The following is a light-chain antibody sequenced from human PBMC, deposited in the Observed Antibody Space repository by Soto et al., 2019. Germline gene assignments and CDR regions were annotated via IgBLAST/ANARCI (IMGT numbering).Light chain of an antibody. J-gene: IGKJ3*01. CDR1: QSVSSN. V-gene: IGKV3-15*01. Sequence: EIVMTQSPTTLSVSPGERATLSCRASQSVSSNLAWYQQKPGQAPRLLIYGASTRATGIPARFSGSVSGTEFTLTIISLQCEDFAVYYCQQYNNWPFTFGPGTKVDIK. CDR3: QQYNNWPFT. CDR2: GAS.